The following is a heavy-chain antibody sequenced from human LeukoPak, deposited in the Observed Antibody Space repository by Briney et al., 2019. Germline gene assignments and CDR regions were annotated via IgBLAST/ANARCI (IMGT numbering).Heavy chain of an antibody. CDR3: ARAVVVASAIRWFDP. V-gene: IGHV1-18*01. J-gene: IGHJ5*02. D-gene: IGHD2-2*02. CDR2: ISTYSGAT. Sequence: GASVKVSCKASGYTFTSFGILWVRQAPGQGLEWMGWISTYSGATNYAQDLQARVTMTTDTSTSTAYMELRSLRSDDTAVYYCARAVVVASAIRWFDPWGQGTLVTVSS. CDR1: GYTFTSFG.